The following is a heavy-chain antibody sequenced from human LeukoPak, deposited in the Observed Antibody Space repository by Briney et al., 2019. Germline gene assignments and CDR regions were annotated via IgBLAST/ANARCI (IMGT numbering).Heavy chain of an antibody. D-gene: IGHD3-22*01. J-gene: IGHJ4*02. CDR2: ISGSGGST. CDR1: GFTFSSYA. V-gene: IGHV3-23*01. CDR3: AKDRTYYYDSSGYYTVDY. Sequence: GGSLRLSCAASGFTFSSYAMSWVRQAPGKGLEWVSAISGSGGSTYYADSVKGRFTISRDNSKNTLYLQMNSLRAEDTDVYYCAKDRTYYYDSSGYYTVDYWGQGTLVTVSS.